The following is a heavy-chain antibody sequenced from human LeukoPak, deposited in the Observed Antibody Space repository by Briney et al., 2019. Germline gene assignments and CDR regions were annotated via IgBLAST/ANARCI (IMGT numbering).Heavy chain of an antibody. D-gene: IGHD3-3*01. Sequence: GGFLRLSCAASGFSFSSYWMSWVRQAPGKGLEWVANINPDGSNMLYVDSVKGRFTISRDNAKNSLYLQMNNLRAEDTAVYFCVSGFLQWLYWGQGTLVTVSS. J-gene: IGHJ4*02. CDR3: VSGFLQWLY. V-gene: IGHV3-7*01. CDR2: INPDGSNM. CDR1: GFSFSSYW.